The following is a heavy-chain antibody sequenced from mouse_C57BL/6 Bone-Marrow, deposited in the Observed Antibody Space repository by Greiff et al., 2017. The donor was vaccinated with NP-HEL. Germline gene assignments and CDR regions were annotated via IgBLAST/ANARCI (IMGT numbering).Heavy chain of an antibody. CDR2: FHPYNDDT. D-gene: IGHD2-1*01. Sequence: QVQLQQSGAELVKPGASVTMSCKASGYTFTTYPIEWVKQNHGKSLEWIGNFHPYNDDTAYNEKFKNKATLTVEKSSSTVYLELSRLTSDDSSVYYCARGGNYWYYFDYWGQGTTLTVSS. V-gene: IGHV1-47*01. J-gene: IGHJ2*01. CDR1: GYTFTTYP. CDR3: ARGGNYWYYFDY.